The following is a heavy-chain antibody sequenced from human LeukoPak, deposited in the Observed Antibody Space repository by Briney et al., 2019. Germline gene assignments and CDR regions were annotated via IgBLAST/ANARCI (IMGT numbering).Heavy chain of an antibody. CDR1: GFTFSNAW. CDR2: IKSKTDGGKT. D-gene: IGHD3-10*01. V-gene: IGHV3-15*01. J-gene: IGHJ5*02. CDR3: TTEQLVRGVILLNWFDP. Sequence: GGSLRLSCAASGFTFSNAWMSWVRQAPGKGLEWVGRIKSKTDGGKTDYAAPVKGRFTISRDDSTNTLYLQMSSLKTEDTAVYYCTTEQLVRGVILLNWFDPWGQGTLVTVSS.